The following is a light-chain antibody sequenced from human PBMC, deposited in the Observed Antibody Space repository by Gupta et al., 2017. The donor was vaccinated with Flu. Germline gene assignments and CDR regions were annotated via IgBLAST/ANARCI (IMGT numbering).Light chain of an antibody. J-gene: IGKJ1*01. V-gene: IGKV4-1*01. CDR1: QSLISSSNNNNC. Sequence: SLGERATINCKASQSLISSSNNNNCLAWYQQKPGQPPKLLIYWASTRGSGVPDRFSGSGSGTDFTLTIDSLQAEDVGVYYCQQYDGTPRTFGQGTKVEVK. CDR2: WAS. CDR3: QQYDGTPRT.